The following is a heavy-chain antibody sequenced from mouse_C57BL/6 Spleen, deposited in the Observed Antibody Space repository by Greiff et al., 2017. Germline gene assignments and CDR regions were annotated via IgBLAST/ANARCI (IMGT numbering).Heavy chain of an antibody. V-gene: IGHV1-50*01. Sequence: VQLQQPGAELVKPGASVKLSCKASGYTFTSYWMQWVKQRPGPGLEWIGEIDPSDSYTNYNQKVKGKATLTVDTSSSTAYMQLNSLTSEDSAVYYCARRYYYGSYAMDYWGQGTSVTVSS. CDR1: GYTFTSYW. J-gene: IGHJ4*01. D-gene: IGHD1-1*01. CDR2: IDPSDSYT. CDR3: ARRYYYGSYAMDY.